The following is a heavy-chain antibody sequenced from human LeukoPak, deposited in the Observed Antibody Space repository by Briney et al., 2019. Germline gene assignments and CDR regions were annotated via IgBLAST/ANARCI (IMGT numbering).Heavy chain of an antibody. D-gene: IGHD1-7*01. Sequence: ALRLSCAASGFTFSSYGMHWVRQAPGKGLEWVAVISYDGSNKYYADSVKGRFTISRDNSKNTLYLQMNSLRAEDTAVYYCAKGNSIDDWGQGTLVTVSS. V-gene: IGHV3-30*18. CDR1: GFTFSSYG. CDR2: ISYDGSNK. J-gene: IGHJ4*02. CDR3: AKGNSIDD.